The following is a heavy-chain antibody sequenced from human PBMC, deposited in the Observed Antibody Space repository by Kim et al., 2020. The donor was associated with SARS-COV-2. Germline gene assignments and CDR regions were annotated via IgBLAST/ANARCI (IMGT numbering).Heavy chain of an antibody. V-gene: IGHV3-7*03. CDR1: GFGFSNYW. Sequence: GGSLRLSCAASGFGFSNYWMTWVRQPPGKGLEWVANIKKEGTERYYVDSVKGRFTVSRDNAKNSVFLQMNSLRVEDTAVYFCARPLTDHWTWELDSWGQGTLVTVSS. CDR2: IKKEGTER. J-gene: IGHJ4*02. D-gene: IGHD1-26*01. CDR3: ARPLTDHWTWELDS.